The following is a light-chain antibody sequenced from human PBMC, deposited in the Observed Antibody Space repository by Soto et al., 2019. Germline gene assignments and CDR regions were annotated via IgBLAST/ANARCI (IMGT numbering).Light chain of an antibody. J-gene: IGLJ1*01. V-gene: IGLV2-14*01. CDR2: DVS. CDR3: SSYTSSSTLWV. Sequence: QSVLTQPASVSGSPGQSITISCTGISSDVGGYNYVSWYQQHPGKAPKLMIYDVSNRPSGVSNRFSGSKSGNTASLTISGLQAEDEADYYCSSYTSSSTLWVFGTGTKVTVL. CDR1: SSDVGGYNY.